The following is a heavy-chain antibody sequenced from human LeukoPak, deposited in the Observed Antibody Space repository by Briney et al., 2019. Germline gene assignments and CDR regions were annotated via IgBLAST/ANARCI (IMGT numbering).Heavy chain of an antibody. CDR3: ARESYWNYADY. V-gene: IGHV4-39*01. CDR2: IYFSGST. J-gene: IGHJ4*02. D-gene: IGHD1-7*01. CDR1: GGSISSSSYY. Sequence: SETLSLTCTVSGGSISSSSYYWGWIRQPPGKGLEWIGSIYFSGSTYYNPSLKSRVTISVDTSRNQFSLRLNSVTAADTAVFYCARESYWNYADYWGQGTLVAVSS.